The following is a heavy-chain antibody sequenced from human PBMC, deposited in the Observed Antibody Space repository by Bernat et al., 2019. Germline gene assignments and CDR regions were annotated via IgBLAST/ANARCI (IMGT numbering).Heavy chain of an antibody. CDR2: IKSKTEGGTT. J-gene: IGHJ5*01. CDR1: GFTFSNAW. V-gene: IGHV3-15*01. Sequence: EVQLVESGGGLVKPGGSLRLSCAASGFTFSNAWMNWVRQAPGKGLEWVGRIKSKTEGGTTDYAAPVKGRFTISRDDSKNTLYLQMNSLKTEDTAVYYCTTPFTYCSSTNCYGVWFDSWGQGTLVTVSS. CDR3: TTPFTYCSSTNCYGVWFDS. D-gene: IGHD2-2*01.